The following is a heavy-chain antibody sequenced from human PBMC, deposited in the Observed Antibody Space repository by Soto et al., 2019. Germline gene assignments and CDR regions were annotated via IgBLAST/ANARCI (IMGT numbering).Heavy chain of an antibody. V-gene: IGHV3-21*01. J-gene: IGHJ3*02. CDR3: ARAFLREDAFDI. Sequence: PGGSLRLSCAASGFTFSSYSMNWVRPAPGKGLEWVSSISRTSNYRFYADSVRGRFTISRGNAENSLFLQMNSLRAEDTAVYYCARAFLREDAFDIWGRGTMVT. CDR1: GFTFSSYS. D-gene: IGHD4-17*01. CDR2: ISRTSNYR.